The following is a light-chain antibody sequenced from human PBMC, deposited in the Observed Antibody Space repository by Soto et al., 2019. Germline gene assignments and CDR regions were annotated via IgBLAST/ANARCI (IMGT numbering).Light chain of an antibody. J-gene: IGKJ4*01. V-gene: IGKV3-15*01. CDR1: QSVSSN. Sequence: EVVMTECPATLSVSPGERATLSCRASQSVSSNLAWYQQKPGQTPRLLIYVASTRATGIPARFSGSGSGTEFTLTISSLQSEDFAVYYCQQYNNWPLTFGGGTKVEIK. CDR3: QQYNNWPLT. CDR2: VAS.